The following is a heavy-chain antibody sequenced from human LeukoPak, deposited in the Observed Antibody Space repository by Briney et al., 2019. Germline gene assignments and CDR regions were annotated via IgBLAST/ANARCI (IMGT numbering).Heavy chain of an antibody. CDR1: GYTFTSYG. J-gene: IGHJ4*02. V-gene: IGHV1-18*01. D-gene: IGHD3-22*01. CDR3: ARAKGYCDSSGYYSFDY. CDR2: ISAYNGNT. Sequence: GASVKVSCKASGYTFTSYGISWVRQAPGQGLEWMGWISAYNGNTNYAQKFQGRVTITADESTSTAYMELSSLRSEDTAVYYCARAKGYCDSSGYYSFDYWGQGTLVTVSS.